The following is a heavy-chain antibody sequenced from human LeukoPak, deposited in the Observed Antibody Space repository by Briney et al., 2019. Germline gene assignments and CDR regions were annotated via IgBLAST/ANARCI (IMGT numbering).Heavy chain of an antibody. CDR1: GYTFTSYG. D-gene: IGHD3-22*01. CDR2: ISAYNGNT. V-gene: IGHV1-18*01. CDR3: ARDRNPTYYYDSSGYYFDY. Sequence: ASVKVSCKASGYTFTSYGISWVRQAPGQGLEWMGWISAYNGNTNYAQKLQGRVTMTRDTSTSTVYMELSSLRSEDTAVYYCARDRNPTYYYDSSGYYFDYWGQGTLVTVSS. J-gene: IGHJ4*02.